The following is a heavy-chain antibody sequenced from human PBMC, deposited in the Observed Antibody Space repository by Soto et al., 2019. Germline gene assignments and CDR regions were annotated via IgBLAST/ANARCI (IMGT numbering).Heavy chain of an antibody. V-gene: IGHV3-30-3*01. CDR1: GFIFSNHA. Sequence: QVQLVDSGGGMVQPGTSLRLSCAASGFIFSNHAMHWVRQAPGKGLEWVAGIAYDGSSQCYADSVRGRFTISRDNSRNTLYLQMSSLRVEDTAVYYCVGALSSRRLDYWGQGTLVTVSS. J-gene: IGHJ4*02. CDR3: VGALSSRRLDY. D-gene: IGHD3-16*02. CDR2: IAYDGSSQ.